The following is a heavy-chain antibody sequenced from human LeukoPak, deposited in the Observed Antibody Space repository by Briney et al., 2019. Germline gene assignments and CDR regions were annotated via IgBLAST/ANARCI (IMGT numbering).Heavy chain of an antibody. D-gene: IGHD4-17*01. Sequence: GGSLRLSCAASGFTFSSHGMGWVRQAPGKGLEWVSGISGSGGSTYYEDSVKGRFTISRDNPKNTLYLQMNSLRAEDTAVYYCAKDEVGDTVTTDYWGQGALVTVSS. CDR1: GFTFSSHG. J-gene: IGHJ4*02. CDR2: ISGSGGST. CDR3: AKDEVGDTVTTDY. V-gene: IGHV3-23*01.